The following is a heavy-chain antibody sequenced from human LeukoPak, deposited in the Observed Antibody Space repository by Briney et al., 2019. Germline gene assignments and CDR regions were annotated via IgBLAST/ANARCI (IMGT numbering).Heavy chain of an antibody. CDR3: ARDRPAGGVGDFDH. CDR2: IYTDGST. J-gene: IGHJ4*02. CDR1: GFTVSSHY. V-gene: IGHV3-66*01. Sequence: GGSLRLSCVASGFTVSSHYMSWARQAPGKGLEWVSAIYTDGSTYYAGSVKGRFTISRDNSENTLYLQMNSLRVQDTAVYYCARDRPAGGVGDFDHWGQGTLVTVSS. D-gene: IGHD3-16*01.